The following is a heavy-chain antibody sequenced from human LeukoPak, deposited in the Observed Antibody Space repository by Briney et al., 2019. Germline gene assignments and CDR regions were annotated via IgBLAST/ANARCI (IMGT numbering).Heavy chain of an antibody. CDR2: ISWYGGLI. CDR3: ARVEYDSSGAEFDY. Sequence: GGSLRLSCAACGFTFEGHGMSWVRQGPGKGVEWVSGISWYGGLIGYADHVKGRFTISRDNAKNSLYLEMNRLRADDTALYYCARVEYDSSGAEFDYWGQGTQVIVSS. V-gene: IGHV3-20*04. J-gene: IGHJ4*02. CDR1: GFTFEGHG. D-gene: IGHD3-22*01.